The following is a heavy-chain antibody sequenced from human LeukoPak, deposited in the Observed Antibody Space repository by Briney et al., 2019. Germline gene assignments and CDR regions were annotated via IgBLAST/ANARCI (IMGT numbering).Heavy chain of an antibody. CDR3: ARDLSTYYCIDH. D-gene: IGHD2-15*01. Sequence: GGSLRLSCAASGFTFSTYSMHWVRQAPGRGLEWVSSISSSGGDIYYADSVKGRFTISRDNSKNTLSLQMNSLRVEDTAIYHCARDLSTYYCIDHWGQGTLVTVSS. J-gene: IGHJ4*02. V-gene: IGHV3-21*01. CDR2: ISSSGGDI. CDR1: GFTFSTYS.